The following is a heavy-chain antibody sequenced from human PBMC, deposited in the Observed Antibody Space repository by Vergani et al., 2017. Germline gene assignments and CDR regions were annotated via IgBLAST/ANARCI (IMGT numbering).Heavy chain of an antibody. Sequence: QVQLVQSGAEVKKPGSSVKVSCKASGGTFSSYAISWVRQAPGQGLEWMGGIIPTFGTANYAQKFQGRVTITADESTSTAYMGLSSLRSEDTAVYYCASYDDILYWFDPWGQGTLVTVSS. CDR2: IIPTFGTA. V-gene: IGHV1-69*01. CDR3: ASYDDILYWFDP. CDR1: GGTFSSYA. J-gene: IGHJ5*02. D-gene: IGHD3-9*01.